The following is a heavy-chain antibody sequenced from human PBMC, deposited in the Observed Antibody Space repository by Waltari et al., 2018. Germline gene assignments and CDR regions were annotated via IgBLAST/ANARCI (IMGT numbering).Heavy chain of an antibody. D-gene: IGHD6-19*01. CDR2: IKQDGSEK. CDR1: GFTFSSHW. Sequence: EVQLVESGGGLVQPGGSLRLPCAASGFTFSSHWLTWVRQAPGKGLEWVANIKQDGSEKYYVDSVKGRFTISRDNAKNSLYLQMNSLRAEDTAVYYCARVVSSGWPFDYWGQGTLVTVSS. J-gene: IGHJ4*02. V-gene: IGHV3-7*01. CDR3: ARVVSSGWPFDY.